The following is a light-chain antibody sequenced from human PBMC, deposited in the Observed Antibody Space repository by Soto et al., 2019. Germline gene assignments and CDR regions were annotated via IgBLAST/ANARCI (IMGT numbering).Light chain of an antibody. J-gene: IGLJ1*01. Sequence: QSVLTQPPSVSGSPGQSIPISCTGTSSDVGGNNYVSWNQQPPGKAPKLMIYDVTNRPSGVSDLFSGSKSGITASLTISGLRPEDEADYYCSSYSTSTTPSYVFGTGTKVTVL. CDR1: SSDVGGNNY. V-gene: IGLV2-14*01. CDR3: SSYSTSTTPSYV. CDR2: DVT.